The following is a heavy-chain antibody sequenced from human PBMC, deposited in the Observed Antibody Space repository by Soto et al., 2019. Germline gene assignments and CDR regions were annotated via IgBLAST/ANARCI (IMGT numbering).Heavy chain of an antibody. J-gene: IGHJ4*02. CDR2: VLSSGST. Sequence: SLTCTVSGVSVSRGSYYWTWMRQSPGKELEWMGYVLSSGSTDYNPSLKSRVTISVDTSKNDFSLKLRSVTAADTAVYYCARQRIAAAQYYFDYWGQGMVVTVSS. V-gene: IGHV4-61*03. D-gene: IGHD6-13*01. CDR3: ARQRIAAAQYYFDY. CDR1: GVSVSRGSYY.